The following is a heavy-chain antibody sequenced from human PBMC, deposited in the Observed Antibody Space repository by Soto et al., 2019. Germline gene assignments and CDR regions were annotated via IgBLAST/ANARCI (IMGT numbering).Heavy chain of an antibody. V-gene: IGHV1-18*01. J-gene: IGHJ6*02. CDR1: GYTFTSYG. D-gene: IGHD3-3*01. Sequence: QVKLVQSGAEVKKPGASVKVSCKASGYTFTSYGISWVRQAPGQGLEWMGWISAYNGNTNYAQKLQGRVTMTTDTSTSTAYMELRSLRSDDTAVYYCAGSQSRRDYDFWSGYFSYYYYGMDVWGQGTTVTVSS. CDR3: AGSQSRRDYDFWSGYFSYYYYGMDV. CDR2: ISAYNGNT.